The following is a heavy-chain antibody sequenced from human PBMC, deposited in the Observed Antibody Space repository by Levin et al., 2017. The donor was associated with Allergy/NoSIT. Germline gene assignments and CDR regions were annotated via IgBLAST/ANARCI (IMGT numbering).Heavy chain of an antibody. Sequence: ASVKVSCKGSGYSFTSYWIGWVRQMPGKGLEWMGIIYPGDSDTRYSPSFQGQVTISADKSISTAYLQWSSLKASDTAMYYCARGVGYCSGGSCYIWFDPWGKGTLVTVSA. J-gene: IGHJ5*02. V-gene: IGHV5-51*01. CDR3: ARGVGYCSGGSCYIWFDP. CDR1: GYSFTSYW. D-gene: IGHD2-15*01. CDR2: IYPGDSDT.